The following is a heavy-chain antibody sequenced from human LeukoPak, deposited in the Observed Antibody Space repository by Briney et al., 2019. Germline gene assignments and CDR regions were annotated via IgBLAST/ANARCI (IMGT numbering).Heavy chain of an antibody. CDR1: AGSFSGYY. J-gene: IGHJ5*02. Sequence: SESLSLTSAAHAGSFSGYYWSWIRQPPGKLLEWIGEINHSGSTNYNPSLKSRVAISVDTSKNQFSLMLSSVTAADTAVYFCARDLDYFDSSGYPLPWGQGTLVTVSP. D-gene: IGHD3-22*01. CDR2: INHSGST. CDR3: ARDLDYFDSSGYPLP. V-gene: IGHV4-34*01.